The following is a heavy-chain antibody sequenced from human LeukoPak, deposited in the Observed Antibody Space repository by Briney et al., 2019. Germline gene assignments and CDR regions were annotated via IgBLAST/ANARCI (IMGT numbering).Heavy chain of an antibody. V-gene: IGHV4-61*09. CDR1: DDPINSGVYY. J-gene: IGHJ6*03. CDR2: IYTSGTTT. CDR3: ARAKKRSGRSRNFYLDV. D-gene: IGHD1-26*01. Sequence: SETLSLTCTVSDDPINSGVYYWNWIRQPAGKGLEWIGHIYTSGTTTNSNPSLKSRVAISLDTSKNHFSLKLSSVTAADTAVYYCARAKKRSGRSRNFYLDVWGKGTTVTVSS.